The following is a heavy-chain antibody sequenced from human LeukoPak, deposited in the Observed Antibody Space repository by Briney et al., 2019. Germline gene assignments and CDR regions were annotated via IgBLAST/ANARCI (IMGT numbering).Heavy chain of an antibody. J-gene: IGHJ4*02. V-gene: IGHV4-34*01. D-gene: IGHD6-19*01. CDR2: INHSGST. Sequence: SETLSLTCAVFGGSFSDYYWSWIRQPPGQGLEWIGEINHSGSTNYDPSLKSRVTMSVDTSKNQFSLKLSSVSAADTAVYYCARDLYSSGSPDYWGQGTLVTVSS. CDR1: GGSFSDYY. CDR3: ARDLYSSGSPDY.